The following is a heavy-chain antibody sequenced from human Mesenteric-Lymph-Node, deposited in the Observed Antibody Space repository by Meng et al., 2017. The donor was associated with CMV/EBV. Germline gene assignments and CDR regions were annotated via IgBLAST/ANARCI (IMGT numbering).Heavy chain of an antibody. D-gene: IGHD3-3*01. CDR1: GFIFSSYA. CDR2: IRYDGSNK. J-gene: IGHJ4*02. CDR3: AGSLWSGQYLLY. V-gene: IGHV3-30*02. Sequence: GGSLRLSCAASGFIFSSYAMSWVRQAPGKGLEWVAFIRYDGSNKYYADSVKGRFTISRDNSKNTLYLQMNSLRAEDTAVYYCAGSLWSGQYLLYWGQGTLVTVSS.